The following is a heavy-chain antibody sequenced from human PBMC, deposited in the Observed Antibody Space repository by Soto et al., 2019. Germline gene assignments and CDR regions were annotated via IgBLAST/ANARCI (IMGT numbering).Heavy chain of an antibody. D-gene: IGHD1-7*01. Sequence: GGSLRLSCAASGFTFNTYVMNWVRQAPGKGLEWVSTISYSADKTHYADSVKGRFTISRDNSRDTLFLQMNSLRADDAAVYYCARRARTATTNWGAFDVWGQGTMLTVSS. J-gene: IGHJ3*01. CDR2: ISYSADKT. V-gene: IGHV3-23*01. CDR1: GFTFNTYV. CDR3: ARRARTATTNWGAFDV.